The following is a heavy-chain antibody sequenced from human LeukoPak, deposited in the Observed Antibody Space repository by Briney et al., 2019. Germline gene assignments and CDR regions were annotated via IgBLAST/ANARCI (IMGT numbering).Heavy chain of an antibody. V-gene: IGHV5-51*01. Sequence: GESLKISCMGSGYTFTSYWIGWVRQMSGKGLEWMGIIYSGDSDTRYSPSFQGQVTISADKSISTAYLQWSSLKASDTAMYYCARGSIMDFDYWGQGTLVTVSS. D-gene: IGHD3-16*01. CDR3: ARGSIMDFDY. J-gene: IGHJ4*02. CDR2: IYSGDSDT. CDR1: GYTFTSYW.